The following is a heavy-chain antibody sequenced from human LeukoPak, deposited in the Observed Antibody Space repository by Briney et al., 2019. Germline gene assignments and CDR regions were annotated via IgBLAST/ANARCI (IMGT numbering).Heavy chain of an antibody. CDR2: IYYDGSNK. Sequence: PGRSLRLSCAASGFTFSSYGMHWVRQAPGKGLEWVAIIYYDGSNKYYADSVKGRFTVSRDNSKNTLYLQMNSLRVEDTAVYYCARDKGNLWHLDYWGQGTLVTVSS. V-gene: IGHV3-33*01. D-gene: IGHD3-10*01. CDR3: ARDKGNLWHLDY. J-gene: IGHJ4*02. CDR1: GFTFSSYG.